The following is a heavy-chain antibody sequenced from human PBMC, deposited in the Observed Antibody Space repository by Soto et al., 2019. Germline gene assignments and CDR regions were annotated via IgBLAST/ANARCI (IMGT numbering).Heavy chain of an antibody. V-gene: IGHV1-69*13. CDR2: IIPIFGTA. CDR1: GGSFSSYA. D-gene: IGHD2-15*01. J-gene: IGHJ5*02. CDR3: ARVGGPMGAS. Sequence: GASVKVSCKASGGSFSSYAISWVRQAPGQGLEWMGGIIPIFGTANYAQKFQGRVTITADESTSTAYMELSSLRSEDTAVYYCARVGGPMGASWGQGTLVTVSS.